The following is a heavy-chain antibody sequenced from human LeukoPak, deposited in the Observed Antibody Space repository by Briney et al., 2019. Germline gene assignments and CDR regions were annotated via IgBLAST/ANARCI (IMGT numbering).Heavy chain of an antibody. CDR3: ARADNYGSGSYPDY. CDR2: ISSSGNII. D-gene: IGHD3-10*01. V-gene: IGHV3-48*03. J-gene: IGHJ4*02. Sequence: GGSLRLSCAAPGFTFSSYEMNWVRQAPGKGLEWISYISSSGNIIYYADSVKGRFTISRDNAKKSPYLQMNSLRVEDTAVYYCARADNYGSGSYPDYWGQGTLVTVSS. CDR1: GFTFSSYE.